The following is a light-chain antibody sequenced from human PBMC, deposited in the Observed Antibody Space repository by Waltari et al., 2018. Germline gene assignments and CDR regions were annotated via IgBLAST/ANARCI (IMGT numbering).Light chain of an antibody. CDR1: QTINNW. Sequence: DIQMTQSPSTLSASVGDKVTITCRASQTINNWLAWYQLKPVKAPKILIYDASTLHSGVPARFSGSRSETQFTLTISSLQPDDFATYLCHQYNTFSGSFAQGTKVEVK. V-gene: IGKV1-5*03. CDR3: HQYNTFSGS. J-gene: IGKJ1*01. CDR2: DAS.